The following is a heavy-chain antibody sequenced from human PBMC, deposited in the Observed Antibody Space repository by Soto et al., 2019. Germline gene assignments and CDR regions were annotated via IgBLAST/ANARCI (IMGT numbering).Heavy chain of an antibody. CDR1: GFTFSDYY. V-gene: IGHV3-11*06. CDR2: LSTCTPYT. J-gene: IGHJ4*02. D-gene: IGHD1-26*01. Sequence: QVQLVESGGGLVKPGGSLRLSCAASGFTFSDYYMSWFRQAPGKGLEWLSYLSTCTPYTNYADSVKGRFTISRDNAKNSLDLQIKSLRAEDTAVYYCARNMETDRGNSAFDYWGQGTLVTGSS. CDR3: ARNMETDRGNSAFDY.